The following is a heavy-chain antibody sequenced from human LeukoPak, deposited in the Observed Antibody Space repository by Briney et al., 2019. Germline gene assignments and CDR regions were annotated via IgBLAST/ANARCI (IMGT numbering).Heavy chain of an antibody. J-gene: IGHJ4*02. D-gene: IGHD6-19*01. Sequence: GGSLRLSCAASGFTFSSYSVNWVRQAPGKGLEWVSSISSSSSYIYYADSVKGRFTISRDNSKNTLYLQMNSLRAEDTAVYYCAKDLAVAGAVDYWGQGTLVTVSS. CDR2: ISSSSSYI. V-gene: IGHV3-21*01. CDR1: GFTFSSYS. CDR3: AKDLAVAGAVDY.